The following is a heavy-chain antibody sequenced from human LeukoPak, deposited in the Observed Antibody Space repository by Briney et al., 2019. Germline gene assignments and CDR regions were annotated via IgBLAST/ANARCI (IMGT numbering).Heavy chain of an antibody. CDR2: IYTSGST. V-gene: IGHV4-61*02. CDR3: ARDISSTWHWYVDL. J-gene: IGHJ2*01. D-gene: IGHD6-13*01. CDR1: GGSISSGSYY. Sequence: SETLSLTCTVSGGSISSGSYYWTWIRQPAGKGLEWIGRIYTSGSTNYNPSHKSRVTISVDTSKNQFSLKLSSVTAADTAVYYCARDISSTWHWYVDLWGRGTLVTVSS.